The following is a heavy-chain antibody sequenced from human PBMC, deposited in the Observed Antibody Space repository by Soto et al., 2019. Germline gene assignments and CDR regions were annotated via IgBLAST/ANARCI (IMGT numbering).Heavy chain of an antibody. CDR1: GGTFSRYA. Sequence: PSVKVSCKASGGTFSRYAISWVRQDHGQGLEWMGGIIPIFGTANYAQKFQGRVTITADESTSTAYMELSSLRSEDTAVYYCARGPVYDSSGYPFDYWGQGTLVTVSS. D-gene: IGHD3-22*01. V-gene: IGHV1-69*13. CDR2: IIPIFGTA. J-gene: IGHJ4*02. CDR3: ARGPVYDSSGYPFDY.